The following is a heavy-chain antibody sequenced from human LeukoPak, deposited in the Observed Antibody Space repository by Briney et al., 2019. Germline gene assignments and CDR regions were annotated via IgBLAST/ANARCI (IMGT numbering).Heavy chain of an antibody. CDR2: IRGDGGRT. J-gene: IGHJ6*02. CDR3: AAWAFYHGLDV. Sequence: GGSLRLSCAASGFAFGDYAMHWVRQAPGEGLEWVSLIRGDGGRTVYAVSVSGRFTISRDHSKYSLYLQMNSLRTDHTALYYCAAWAFYHGLDVWGQGSTATVSS. V-gene: IGHV3-43*02. D-gene: IGHD2/OR15-2a*01. CDR1: GFAFGDYA.